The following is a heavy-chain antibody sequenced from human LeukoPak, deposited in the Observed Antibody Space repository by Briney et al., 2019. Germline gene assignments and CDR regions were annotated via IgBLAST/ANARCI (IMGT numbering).Heavy chain of an antibody. CDR1: GSSISSTRSF. Sequence: SETLSLTCTVSGSSISSTRSFGAWIRQSPGTGLEWIGSIYYNGSTYYTPSLKSRVTISVDTSKNQFSLNLGSVTAADSGVYYCARHVDDTYGYVPDYWGQGTLVTVSS. D-gene: IGHD5-18*01. CDR3: ARHVDDTYGYVPDY. J-gene: IGHJ4*02. CDR2: IYYNGST. V-gene: IGHV4-39*01.